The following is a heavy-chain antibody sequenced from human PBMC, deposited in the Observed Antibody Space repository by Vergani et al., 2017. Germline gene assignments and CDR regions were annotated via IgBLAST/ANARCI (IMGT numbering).Heavy chain of an antibody. Sequence: EVQLVESGGGLVQPGGSLRLSCAASGFTVSSNYMSWVRQAPGEGLEWVSVIYSGGSTYYADSVKGRFTISRHNSKNTLYLQMNSLRAEDTAVYYCARELPGELWIGGWFDPWGQGTLVTVSS. CDR1: GFTVSSNY. D-gene: IGHD3-16*01. CDR3: ARELPGELWIGGWFDP. V-gene: IGHV3-53*04. J-gene: IGHJ5*02. CDR2: IYSGGST.